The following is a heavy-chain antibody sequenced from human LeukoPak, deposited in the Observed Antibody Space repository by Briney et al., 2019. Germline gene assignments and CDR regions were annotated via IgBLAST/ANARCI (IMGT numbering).Heavy chain of an antibody. CDR1: GFTFSSYA. J-gene: IGHJ4*02. Sequence: GGSLRLSCAASGFTFSSYAMSWVRQAPGKGLEWVSTIDSSGVTHYADSVKGRFTISRDNPKNTLYLQMTSLRAEDTAVYYCAKCERGYYFDYWGQGTLVTVSS. CDR3: AKCERGYYFDY. CDR2: IDSSGVT. D-gene: IGHD3-10*01. V-gene: IGHV3-23*01.